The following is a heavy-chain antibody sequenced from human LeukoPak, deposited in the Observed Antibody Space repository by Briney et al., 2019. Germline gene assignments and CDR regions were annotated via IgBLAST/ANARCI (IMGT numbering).Heavy chain of an antibody. CDR3: ARQLGSFDY. CDR1: GDSVSSNSAA. Sequence: SRTLSLTCAISGDSVSSNSAAWSWIRQSPSRGLEWLGRAYYRSKWYNDYAVSVKSRITINPDTSKNQFSLQLNSVTPEDTAVYYCARQLGSFDYWGQGTLVTVSS. D-gene: IGHD7-27*01. V-gene: IGHV6-1*01. CDR2: AYYRSKWYN. J-gene: IGHJ4*02.